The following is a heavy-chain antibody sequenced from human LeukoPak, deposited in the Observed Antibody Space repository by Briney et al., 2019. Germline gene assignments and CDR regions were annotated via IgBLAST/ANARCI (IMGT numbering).Heavy chain of an antibody. CDR3: ARDSDYGGKIFDY. Sequence: SETLSLTCTVSGGSISSGGYYWSWIRQHPGKGLEWIGYIYYSGSTYYNPSLKSRVTISVDTSKNQFSLKLSSVTAADTAVYYCARDSDYGGKIFDYWGQGTLVTVSS. V-gene: IGHV4-31*03. CDR2: IYYSGST. D-gene: IGHD4-23*01. CDR1: GGSISSGGYY. J-gene: IGHJ4*02.